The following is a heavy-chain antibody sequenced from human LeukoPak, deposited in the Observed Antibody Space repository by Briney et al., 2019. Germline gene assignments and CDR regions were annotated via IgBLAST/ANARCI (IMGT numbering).Heavy chain of an antibody. CDR1: GFSVSTDY. CDR2: LYTGGNT. V-gene: IGHV3-66*01. D-gene: IGHD5-18*01. CDR3: ARVGRGPIYGYGDC. Sequence: GGSLRLSCAVSGFSVSTDYMSWVRQAPGKGLEWVSVLYTGGNTYYADSVKGRFTISRDNSKNTLYFQMNSLRAEDTAVYYCARVGRGPIYGYGDCWGQGTLVIVSS. J-gene: IGHJ4*02.